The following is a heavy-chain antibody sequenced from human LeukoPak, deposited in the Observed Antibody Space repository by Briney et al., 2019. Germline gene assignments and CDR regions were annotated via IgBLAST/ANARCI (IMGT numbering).Heavy chain of an antibody. CDR1: GFTFSSYW. Sequence: PGGSLRLSCAASGFTFSSYWMSWVRQAPGKGLEWVANIKQDGSEKYYVDSVKGRFTISRDNAKNSLYLQMNSLRAEDTAVYYCARDTDGYSYASYYFDYWGQGTLVTVSS. CDR3: ARDTDGYSYASYYFDY. V-gene: IGHV3-7*01. J-gene: IGHJ4*02. D-gene: IGHD5-18*01. CDR2: IKQDGSEK.